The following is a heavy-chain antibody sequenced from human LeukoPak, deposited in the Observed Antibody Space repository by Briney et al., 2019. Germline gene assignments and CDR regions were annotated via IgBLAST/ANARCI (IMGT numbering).Heavy chain of an antibody. CDR2: ISWNSGSI. CDR3: AKATLFDSSGPPYFDY. J-gene: IGHJ4*02. D-gene: IGHD3-22*01. CDR1: GFTFDDYA. V-gene: IGHV3-9*01. Sequence: GGSLRLSCAASGFTFDDYAMHWVRQAPGKGLEWVSGISWNSGSIGYADSVKGRFTISRDNAKNSLYLQMNSLRAEDTALYYCAKATLFDSSGPPYFDYWGQGTLVTVSS.